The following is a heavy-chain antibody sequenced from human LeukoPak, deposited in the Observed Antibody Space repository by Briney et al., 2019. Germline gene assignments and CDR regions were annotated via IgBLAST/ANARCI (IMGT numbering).Heavy chain of an antibody. J-gene: IGHJ4*02. V-gene: IGHV1-69*05. CDR3: ARGDSGYDYGFDN. Sequence: SVKVSCKASGGTFSSHAISWVRQAPGQGLEWVGGIIPIFGTTNYAQKFQGRVTITTDESTSTGYMELRSLRSHDTAVYYCARGDSGYDYGFDNWGQGTLVTVSS. CDR2: IIPIFGTT. D-gene: IGHD5-12*01. CDR1: GGTFSSHA.